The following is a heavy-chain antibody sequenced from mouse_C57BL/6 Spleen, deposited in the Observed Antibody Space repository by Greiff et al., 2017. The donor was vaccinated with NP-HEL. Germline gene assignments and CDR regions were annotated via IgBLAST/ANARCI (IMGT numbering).Heavy chain of an antibody. J-gene: IGHJ2*01. CDR1: GYTFTSYW. CDR2: INPGSGGT. CDR3: ARWTDY. V-gene: IGHV1-64*01. Sequence: QVQLQQPGAELVKPGASVKLSCKASGYTFTSYWMHWVKQRPGQGLEWIGMINPGSGGTNYNEKFKGKATLTADKSSSTAYMQLSSLTSEDSAVYFCARWTDYWGQGTTLTVSS.